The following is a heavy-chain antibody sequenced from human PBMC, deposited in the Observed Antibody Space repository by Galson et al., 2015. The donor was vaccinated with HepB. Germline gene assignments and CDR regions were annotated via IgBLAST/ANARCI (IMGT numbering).Heavy chain of an antibody. Sequence: SLRLSCAGSGFTFNTYSLNWVRQAPGKGLEWVSYISGDSSSIYYADSVKGRFTISRDNVRKSVFLQMDSLRVEDTGIYFCARDQGYWSTYRYFDYWGQGALVTVSS. V-gene: IGHV3-48*01. J-gene: IGHJ4*02. CDR3: ARDQGYWSTYRYFDY. D-gene: IGHD2-2*01. CDR1: GFTFNTYS. CDR2: ISGDSSSI.